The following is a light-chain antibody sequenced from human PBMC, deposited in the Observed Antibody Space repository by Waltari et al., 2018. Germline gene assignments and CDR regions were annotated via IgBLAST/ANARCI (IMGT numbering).Light chain of an antibody. J-gene: IGKJ4*01. CDR1: QDIGVW. V-gene: IGKV1-12*01. CDR3: QQADRFPVT. CDR2: IAS. Sequence: DIQMTQSPSSVSASVGDRVTITCRASQDIGVWLAWYQQKPGKAPSLLISIASNLKTGVPSRFSGSGSGTNFTLTISGLRPDDFATYFCQQADRFPVTFGGGTTVESK.